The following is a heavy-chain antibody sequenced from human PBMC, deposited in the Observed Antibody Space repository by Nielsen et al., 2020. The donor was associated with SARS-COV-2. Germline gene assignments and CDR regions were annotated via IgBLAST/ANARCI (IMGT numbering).Heavy chain of an antibody. Sequence: WIRQPPGKGLEWVAVISYDGSNKYYADSVKDRFTISRDNSKNTLYLQMNSLRAEDTAVYYCARGRVPAAQFYYYYYMDVWGKGTTVTVSS. V-gene: IGHV3-30-3*01. CDR3: ARGRVPAAQFYYYYYMDV. CDR2: ISYDGSNK. J-gene: IGHJ6*03. D-gene: IGHD2-2*01.